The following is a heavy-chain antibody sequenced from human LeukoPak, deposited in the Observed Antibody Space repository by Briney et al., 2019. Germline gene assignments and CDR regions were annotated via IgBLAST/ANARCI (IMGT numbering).Heavy chain of an antibody. D-gene: IGHD6-19*01. Sequence: PSETLSLTCTVSGGSISGSSYYWGWIRQPPGKGLEWIGSIYYSGSTYYNPSLKSRVTISVDTSKNQFSLKLSSVTAADTAVYYCARASGYSSGWYHYWGQGTLVTVSS. CDR2: IYYSGST. V-gene: IGHV4-39*01. J-gene: IGHJ4*02. CDR3: ARASGYSSGWYHY. CDR1: GGSISGSSYY.